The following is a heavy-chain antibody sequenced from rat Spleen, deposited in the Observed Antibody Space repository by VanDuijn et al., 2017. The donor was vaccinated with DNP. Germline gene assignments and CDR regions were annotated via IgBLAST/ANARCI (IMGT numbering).Heavy chain of an antibody. CDR3: ARDDYGSSGGMDA. Sequence: EVQLVESGGGLVQPGRSLKLSCAASGFTFSDYNMAWVRQAPKQGLEWVATIINDGRRTYYRDSVKGRFTISRDDAKSTLYLQMDSLRSEDTATYYCARDDYGSSGGMDAWGQGTSVTVSS. CDR2: IINDGRRT. CDR1: GFTFSDYN. V-gene: IGHV5-7*01. J-gene: IGHJ4*01. D-gene: IGHD1-3*01.